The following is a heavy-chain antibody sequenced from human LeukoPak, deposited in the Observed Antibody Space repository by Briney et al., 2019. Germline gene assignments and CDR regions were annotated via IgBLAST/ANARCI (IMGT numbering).Heavy chain of an antibody. J-gene: IGHJ4*02. CDR1: GFTFSSYA. D-gene: IGHD7-27*01. V-gene: IGHV3-23*01. CDR3: AKYTQTGDPSHY. Sequence: GGSLRLSCAASGFTFSSYAMTWVRQAPGKGLEWVSVIGRSGDNIHYADSVKGRFTISRDNSKNTVYLQMNSLRAEDTAVHYCAKYTQTGDPSHYWGQGTLVAVSS. CDR2: IGRSGDNI.